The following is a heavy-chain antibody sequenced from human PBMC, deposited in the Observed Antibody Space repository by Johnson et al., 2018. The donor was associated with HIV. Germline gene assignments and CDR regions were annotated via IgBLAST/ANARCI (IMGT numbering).Heavy chain of an antibody. D-gene: IGHD6-13*01. CDR3: TTAAAAPYAFDI. CDR2: ITSKTDGGTT. J-gene: IGHJ3*02. CDR1: GFTFSNAW. Sequence: VQLVESGGGLVKPGGSLRLSCAASGFTFSNAWMSWVRQAPGKGLEWVGRITSKTDGGTTAYAAPLNGRFTISRDDSKNTLYLQMNSLKTEDTAVYYCTTAAAAPYAFDIWGQGTMVTVSS. V-gene: IGHV3-15*01.